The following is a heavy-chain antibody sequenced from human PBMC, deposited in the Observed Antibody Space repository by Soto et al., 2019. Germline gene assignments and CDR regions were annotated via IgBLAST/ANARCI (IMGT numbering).Heavy chain of an antibody. CDR3: AGFGYDWNGWD. Sequence: EMQLMESGGGLVQPGGSLRLSCVASGLSFRNYWVHWVRQAPGKGLEWVSRINTDGTYTSNADPVKGRFTISRDNAKNTLYLQMNSLRVEDTAVYFCAGFGYDWNGWDWGPGTLVTVSS. V-gene: IGHV3-74*01. J-gene: IGHJ4*02. D-gene: IGHD1-20*01. CDR1: GLSFRNYW. CDR2: INTDGTYT.